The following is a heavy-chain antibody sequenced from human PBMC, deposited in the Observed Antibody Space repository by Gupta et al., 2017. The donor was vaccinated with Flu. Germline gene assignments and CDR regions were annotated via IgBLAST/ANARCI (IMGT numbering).Heavy chain of an antibody. CDR2: IDHSGSI. CDR3: ASNQIAGVVVNWFDP. Sequence: QVHLQEWGAGVVKPSETLSLTCEVHGGTFSGYHCSWIRQPPVKGLEWIGEIDHSGSIDNNPSLRIRVSISSGTPKTQFFLNLTSVTSADTAVYFCASNQIAGVVVNWFDPWGPGTLVTVSS. V-gene: IGHV4-34*02. D-gene: IGHD3-3*01. J-gene: IGHJ5*02. CDR1: GGTFSGYH.